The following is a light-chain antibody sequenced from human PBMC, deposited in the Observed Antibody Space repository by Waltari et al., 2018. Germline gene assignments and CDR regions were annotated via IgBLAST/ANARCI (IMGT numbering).Light chain of an antibody. CDR3: LQTYSTPYT. CDR1: ESISNY. Sequence: DIQMTQSPSSLSASVGDRVTITCRASESISNYVNWIQQRPGRAPKLLILESGVSSRFSGSASGTDFTLTISSLQPEDFATYSCLQTYSTPYTFGQGTTVEI. J-gene: IGKJ2*01. V-gene: IGKV1-39*01.